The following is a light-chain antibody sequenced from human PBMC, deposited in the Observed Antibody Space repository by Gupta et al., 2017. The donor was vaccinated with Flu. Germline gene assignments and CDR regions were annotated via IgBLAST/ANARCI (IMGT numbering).Light chain of an antibody. CDR3: RQDYTYPT. Sequence: AIQMTQSPSSLSASVGDRVTITCRASQGIRNDLGWYQQKPGQAPKLMIYAASRGKSGVPSRFSGSGYVXDFTLTXSRRQNEDFANYYFRQDYTYPTFGXGTKVEIK. CDR1: QGIRND. V-gene: IGKV1-6*01. J-gene: IGKJ4*01. CDR2: AAS.